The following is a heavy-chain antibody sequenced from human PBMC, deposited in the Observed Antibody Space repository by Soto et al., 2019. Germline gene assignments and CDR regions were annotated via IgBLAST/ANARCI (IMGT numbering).Heavy chain of an antibody. Sequence: QVQLEESGGGAVQPGTSLRLSCAASGFTVNTFGMHWVSQAPGKGLEWVAVIWYDGSNTYYAESVKGRFNISRDKSKNTRYLQMSSLRAEDTAVYYCARDEAPSERGFSGFDHWGQGTLVTVSS. D-gene: IGHD5-12*01. J-gene: IGHJ5*02. V-gene: IGHV3-33*01. CDR3: ARDEAPSERGFSGFDH. CDR1: GFTVNTFG. CDR2: IWYDGSNT.